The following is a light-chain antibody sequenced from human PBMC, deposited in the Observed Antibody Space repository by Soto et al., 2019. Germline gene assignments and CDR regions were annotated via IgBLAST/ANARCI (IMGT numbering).Light chain of an antibody. CDR1: QSVSSH. CDR3: QQRSNWPPLT. J-gene: IGKJ4*01. V-gene: IGKV3-15*01. Sequence: VLTQSPATLSVSPGESATLSCRASQSVSSHLAWYQQKSGQAPRLLIYGASTRATGSPVRFSGSGSGTEFTLTISSLQSEDFAVYYCQQRSNWPPLTFGGGTKVEIK. CDR2: GAS.